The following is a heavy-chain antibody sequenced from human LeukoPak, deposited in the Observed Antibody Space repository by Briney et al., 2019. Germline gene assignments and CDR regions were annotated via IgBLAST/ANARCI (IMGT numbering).Heavy chain of an antibody. Sequence: GGSLRLSCAASGFTFSSYAMHWVRQAPGKGLEWVAVISYDGSNKYYADSVKGRFTISRDSSKNTLYLQMNSLRAEDTAVYYCASHFSSSHYYYYGMDVWGQGTTVTVSS. V-gene: IGHV3-30-3*01. CDR2: ISYDGSNK. J-gene: IGHJ6*02. CDR1: GFTFSSYA. D-gene: IGHD6-13*01. CDR3: ASHFSSSHYYYYGMDV.